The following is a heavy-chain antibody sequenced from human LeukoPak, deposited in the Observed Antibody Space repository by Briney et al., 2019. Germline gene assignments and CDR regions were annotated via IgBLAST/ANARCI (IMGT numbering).Heavy chain of an antibody. CDR1: GGTFSSYG. CDR2: IIPIFGTA. Sequence: GSSVKVSCKASGGTFSSYGISWVRQAPGQGLEWMGGIIPIFGTANYAQKFQGRVTITADESTSTAYMELSSLRSEDTAVYYCRGSGSYRDAFDIWGQGTMVTVSS. CDR3: RGSGSYRDAFDI. J-gene: IGHJ3*02. V-gene: IGHV1-69*01. D-gene: IGHD3-10*01.